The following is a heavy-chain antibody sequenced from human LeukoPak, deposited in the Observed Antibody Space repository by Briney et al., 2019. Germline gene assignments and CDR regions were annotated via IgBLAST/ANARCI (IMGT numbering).Heavy chain of an antibody. Sequence: GGSLRLSCAASGFTFSSYGMHWVRQTPGKGLEWVAVISYDGSNKYYADSVKGRFTISRDNSKNTLYLQMNSLRVEDTAVYYCGRHLYGVGIEYWGQGTLVTVSS. D-gene: IGHD4-17*01. V-gene: IGHV3-30*03. CDR3: GRHLYGVGIEY. J-gene: IGHJ4*02. CDR2: ISYDGSNK. CDR1: GFTFSSYG.